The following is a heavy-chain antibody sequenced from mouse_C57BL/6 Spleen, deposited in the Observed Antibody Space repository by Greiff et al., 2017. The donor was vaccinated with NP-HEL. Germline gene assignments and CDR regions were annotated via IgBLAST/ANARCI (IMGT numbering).Heavy chain of an antibody. Sequence: QVQLQQPGAELVRPGTSVKLSCKASGYTFTSYWMHWVKQRPGQGLEWIGVIDPSDSYTNYNQKFKGKATLTVDTSSSTAYMQLSSLTSEDSAVYYCARRYQGYFDGWGTGTTVTVSS. CDR1: GYTFTSYW. CDR2: IDPSDSYT. CDR3: ARRYQGYFDG. V-gene: IGHV1-59*01. J-gene: IGHJ1*03. D-gene: IGHD3-2*02.